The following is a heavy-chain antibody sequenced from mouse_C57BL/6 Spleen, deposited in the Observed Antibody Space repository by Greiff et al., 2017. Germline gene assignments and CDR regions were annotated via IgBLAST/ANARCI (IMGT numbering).Heavy chain of an antibody. CDR2: IDPETGGT. D-gene: IGHD4-1*01. Sequence: LVESGAELVRPGASVTLSCKASGYTFTDYEMHWVKQTPVHGLEWIGAIDPETGGTAYNQKFKGKAILTADKSSSTAYMELRSLTSEDSAVYYCTRVGGTWFAYWGQGTLVTVSA. J-gene: IGHJ3*01. CDR3: TRVGGTWFAY. CDR1: GYTFTDYE. V-gene: IGHV1-15*01.